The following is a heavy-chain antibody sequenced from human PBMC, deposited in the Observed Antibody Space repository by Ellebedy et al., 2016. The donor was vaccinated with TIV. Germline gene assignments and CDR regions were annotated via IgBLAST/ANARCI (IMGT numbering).Heavy chain of an antibody. Sequence: GESLKISCAASGFTFNSYAMNWVRQAPGKGLEWVAGISGSGCMTKYAESVKGRFTISRDNSKSTVFLQMNSLRSDDTAVYYCVGVVGATLWQSAFGHWGQGTQVTVSS. CDR2: ISGSGCMT. J-gene: IGHJ4*02. D-gene: IGHD2-15*01. CDR3: VGVVGATLWQSAFGH. CDR1: GFTFNSYA. V-gene: IGHV3-23*01.